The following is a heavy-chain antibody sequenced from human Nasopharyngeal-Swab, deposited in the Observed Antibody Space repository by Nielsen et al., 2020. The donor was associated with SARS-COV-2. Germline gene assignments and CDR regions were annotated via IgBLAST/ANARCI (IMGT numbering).Heavy chain of an antibody. Sequence: WVRQAPGQRLEWMGWINAGNGNTKYSQKFQGRVTITRDTSASTAYMELSSLRSEDKAVYYCARGDYSSSWDRSYYGMDVWGQGTTVTVSS. J-gene: IGHJ6*02. CDR3: ARGDYSSSWDRSYYGMDV. D-gene: IGHD6-13*01. CDR2: INAGNGNT. V-gene: IGHV1-3*01.